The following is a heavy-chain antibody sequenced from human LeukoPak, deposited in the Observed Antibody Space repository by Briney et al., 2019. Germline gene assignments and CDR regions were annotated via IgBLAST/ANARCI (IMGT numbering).Heavy chain of an antibody. Sequence: GGSLRLSCAASGFIFSNYGMSWVRQAPGKGLEWVSAISGSGGSTYYADSVKGRFTISRDNSKNTLYLQMDSLRAEDTAVYYCAKGRGWEASYYYYYMDVWGKGTTVTISS. CDR2: ISGSGGST. D-gene: IGHD1-26*01. CDR1: GFIFSNYG. CDR3: AKGRGWEASYYYYYMDV. V-gene: IGHV3-23*01. J-gene: IGHJ6*03.